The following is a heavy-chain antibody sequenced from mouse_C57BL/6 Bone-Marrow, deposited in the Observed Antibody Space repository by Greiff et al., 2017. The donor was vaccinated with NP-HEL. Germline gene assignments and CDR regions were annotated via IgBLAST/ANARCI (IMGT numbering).Heavy chain of an antibody. CDR2: IWSDGST. CDR1: GFSLTSYG. V-gene: IGHV2-6-1*01. J-gene: IGHJ1*03. Sequence: VKVEESGPGLVAPSQSLSITCTVSGFSLTSYGVHWVRQPPGKGLEWLVVIWSDGSTTYNSALKSRLSISKDNSKSQVFLKMNSLQTDDTAMYYCARQPSYGSSYWYFDVWGTGTTVTVSS. D-gene: IGHD1-1*01. CDR3: ARQPSYGSSYWYFDV.